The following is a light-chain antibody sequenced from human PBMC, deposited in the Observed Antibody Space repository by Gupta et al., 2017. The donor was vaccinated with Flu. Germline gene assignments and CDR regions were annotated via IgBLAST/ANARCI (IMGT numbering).Light chain of an antibody. CDR1: SSNIGAGYD. Sequence: TPPPSLSGVPGPSFTLSCPLSSSNIGAGYDVHWYQQLPGTAPKLLIYGNSNRPSGVPDRFSGSKSGTSASLAITGLQAEDEADYYCQSYDSSLSGVVFGGGTKLTVL. J-gene: IGLJ2*01. CDR2: GNS. V-gene: IGLV1-40*01. CDR3: QSYDSSLSGVV.